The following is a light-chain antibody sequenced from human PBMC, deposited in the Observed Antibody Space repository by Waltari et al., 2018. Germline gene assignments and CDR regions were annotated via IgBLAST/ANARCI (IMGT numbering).Light chain of an antibody. Sequence: QSALTQPASVSGSPGQSLTISCTGTSSDVGFYNLVSWYQQNPGKAPKLIIFEVNKRPSGISNRFSASKSGNTASLTISALQAEDEADYYCCSYAGSNTFVLFGGGTTLTVL. CDR2: EVN. V-gene: IGLV2-23*02. CDR1: SSDVGFYNL. J-gene: IGLJ2*01. CDR3: CSYAGSNTFVL.